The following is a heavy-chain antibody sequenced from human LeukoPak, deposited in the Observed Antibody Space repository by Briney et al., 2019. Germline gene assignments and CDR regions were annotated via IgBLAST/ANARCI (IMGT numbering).Heavy chain of an antibody. V-gene: IGHV3-7*01. CDR3: ASSAMDHFDY. CDR2: IKQDGSEK. D-gene: IGHD5-18*01. CDR1: GFTFSRYW. Sequence: GGSLRLSCAASGFTFSRYWMSWVRQAPGKGLEWVANIKQDGSEKYYVDSVKGRFTISRDNAKNSLYLQMNSLRAEDTAVSYCASSAMDHFDYWGQGTLVTVSS. J-gene: IGHJ4*02.